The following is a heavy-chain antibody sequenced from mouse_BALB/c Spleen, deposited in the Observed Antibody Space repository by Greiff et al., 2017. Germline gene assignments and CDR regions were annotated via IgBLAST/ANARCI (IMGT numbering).Heavy chain of an antibody. V-gene: IGHV1-61*01. D-gene: IGHD4-1*01. J-gene: IGHJ3*01. CDR2: IHPSGSET. CDR3: AREVTGKAWFAY. CDR1: GYSFTSYW. Sequence: QVQLQQPGAELVRPGASVKLSCTASGYSFTSYWMNWVKQRPGQGLEWIGMIHPSGSETRLNQKFKDKATLTVDKSSSTAYMQLSSPTSEDSAVYCCAREVTGKAWFAYWGQGTLVTVSA.